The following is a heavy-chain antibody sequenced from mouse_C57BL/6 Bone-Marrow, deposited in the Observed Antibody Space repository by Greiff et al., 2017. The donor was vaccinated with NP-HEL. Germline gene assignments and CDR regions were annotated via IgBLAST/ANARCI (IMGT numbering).Heavy chain of an antibody. D-gene: IGHD2-3*01. Sequence: QVQLQQPGAELVRPGTSVKLSCKASGYTFTSYWMHWVKQRPGQGLEWIGVIDPSDSYTNYKQKFKGKATLTVDTSSSKAYVQLSSLTSEDSAVYYCARWLLQDYFDYWGQGTTLTVSS. V-gene: IGHV1-59*01. CDR1: GYTFTSYW. CDR3: ARWLLQDYFDY. J-gene: IGHJ2*01. CDR2: IDPSDSYT.